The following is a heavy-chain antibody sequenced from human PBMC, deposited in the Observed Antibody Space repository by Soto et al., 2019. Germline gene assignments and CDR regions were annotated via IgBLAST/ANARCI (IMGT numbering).Heavy chain of an antibody. D-gene: IGHD3-3*01. Sequence: QVQLQESGPGLVKPSETLSLTCTVSGGSISSYYWSWIRQPPGKGLEWIGYIYYSGSTNYNPSLKSRVTISVDTSKNQFSLKLSSVTAADTAVYYCARGVYDFWSATHPQFDYWGQGTLVTVSS. CDR3: ARGVYDFWSATHPQFDY. CDR1: GGSISSYY. J-gene: IGHJ4*02. V-gene: IGHV4-59*01. CDR2: IYYSGST.